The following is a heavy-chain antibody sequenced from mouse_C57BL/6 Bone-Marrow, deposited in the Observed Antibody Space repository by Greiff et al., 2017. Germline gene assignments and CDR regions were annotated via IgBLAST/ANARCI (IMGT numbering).Heavy chain of an antibody. Sequence: EVHLVESGGGLVQPGGSLKLSCAASGFTFSGYYMYWVRQTPEKRLEWVAYISNGGCSTYYPDTVKGRFTIARDNAKNTLYLQMSRLKSEDTAMYYCARQGYSWFAYWGQGTLVTVSA. J-gene: IGHJ3*01. CDR2: ISNGGCST. CDR3: ARQGYSWFAY. V-gene: IGHV5-12*01. CDR1: GFTFSGYY. D-gene: IGHD2-3*01.